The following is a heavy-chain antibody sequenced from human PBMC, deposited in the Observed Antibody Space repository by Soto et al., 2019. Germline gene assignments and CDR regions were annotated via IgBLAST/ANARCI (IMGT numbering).Heavy chain of an antibody. CDR3: TTEVDIVAHYPIV. V-gene: IGHV3-15*01. Sequence: PGGSLRLSCAASGFTFSNAWMSWVRQAPGKGLEWVGRIKSKTDGGTTDYAAPVKGRFTISRDDSKNTLYLQMNSLKTEDTAVYYCTTEVDIVAHYPIVWGQGTLVTVSS. D-gene: IGHD5-12*01. CDR1: GFTFSNAW. CDR2: IKSKTDGGTT. J-gene: IGHJ4*02.